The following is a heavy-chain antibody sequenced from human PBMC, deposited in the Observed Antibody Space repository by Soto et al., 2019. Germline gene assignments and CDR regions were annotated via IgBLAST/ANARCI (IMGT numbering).Heavy chain of an antibody. CDR3: ARYDFSNSFWFEFDY. J-gene: IGHJ4*02. D-gene: IGHD3-3*01. CDR2: IYYSGST. CDR1: GGSISSGAYY. V-gene: IGHV4-31*03. Sequence: PSETLSLTCNLSGGSISSGAYYWNWIRQHPGKGLEWIGYIYYSGSTYYNPSLKSRVTISLDTSKNQFSLKLTSVTAADTAVYYCARYDFSNSFWFEFDYWGQGTMVTVSS.